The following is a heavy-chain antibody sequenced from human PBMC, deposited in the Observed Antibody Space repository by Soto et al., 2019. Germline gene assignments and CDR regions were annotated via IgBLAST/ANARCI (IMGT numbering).Heavy chain of an antibody. J-gene: IGHJ4*02. D-gene: IGHD3-16*01. V-gene: IGHV1-46*01. Sequence: ASVKVSCKASGYSFISHYIHWVRQAPGQGLEWMGFINPSGGSATLAQKFQGRVTMTRDTSTSTVYMELTILRSEDAAVYYCARDYLRRKLSLSYFDFWGQGTLVTVSS. CDR1: GYSFISHY. CDR2: INPSGGSA. CDR3: ARDYLRRKLSLSYFDF.